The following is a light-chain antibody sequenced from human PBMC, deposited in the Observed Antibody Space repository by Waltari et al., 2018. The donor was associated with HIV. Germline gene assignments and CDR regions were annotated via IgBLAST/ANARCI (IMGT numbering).Light chain of an antibody. V-gene: IGKV3-20*01. Sequence: EIVLTQSPGTLSLSPGARATLSCRASQSVSSNYLAWYQQKPGQAPRLLIYVASSRATGIPDRFSGSGSGTDFTLTISRLEPEDFAVYYCQQYGSSPQTFGQGTKVEIK. CDR2: VAS. J-gene: IGKJ1*01. CDR3: QQYGSSPQT. CDR1: QSVSSNY.